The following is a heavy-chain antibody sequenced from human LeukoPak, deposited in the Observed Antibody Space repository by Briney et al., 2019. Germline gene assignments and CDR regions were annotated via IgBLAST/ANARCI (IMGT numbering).Heavy chain of an antibody. CDR1: GFTFSSYS. Sequence: GGSLRLSCAASGFTFSSYSMNWVRQAPGKGLEWVSSISSSSSYIYYADSVKGRFTISRDNAKNSLYLQMNSLRAEDTAVYYCASLGSGSYSAADFDYWGQGTLVTVSS. CDR3: ASLGSGSYSAADFDY. CDR2: ISSSSSYI. D-gene: IGHD1-26*01. V-gene: IGHV3-21*01. J-gene: IGHJ4*02.